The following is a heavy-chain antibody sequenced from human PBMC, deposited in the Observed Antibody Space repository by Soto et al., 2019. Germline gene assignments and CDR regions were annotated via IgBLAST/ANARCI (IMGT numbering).Heavy chain of an antibody. V-gene: IGHV4-30-4*01. CDR3: ARDFRITGTTGGWFDP. J-gene: IGHJ5*02. CDR1: GGSISSGDYY. D-gene: IGHD1-7*01. CDR2: IYYSGST. Sequence: SETLSLTCTVSGGSISSGDYYWSWIRQPPGKGLEWIGYIYYSGSTYYNPSLKSRVTISVDTSKNQFSLKLSSVTAADTAVYYCARDFRITGTTGGWFDPWGQGTLVTVSS.